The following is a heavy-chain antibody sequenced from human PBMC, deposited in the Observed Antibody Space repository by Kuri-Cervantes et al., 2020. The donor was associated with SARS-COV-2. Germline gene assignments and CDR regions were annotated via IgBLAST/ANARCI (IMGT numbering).Heavy chain of an antibody. V-gene: IGHV1-18*01. D-gene: IGHD6-19*01. CDR1: GYTFTSYG. J-gene: IGHJ6*02. CDR2: IRAYNGNT. CDR3: ARDRGSSGWSWVYYYYGMDV. Sequence: ASVKVSCKASGYTFTSYGISWVRQAPGQGREWMGWIRAYNGNTNYAQKLQGRVTMTTDTSTSTAYMELRSLRSDDTAVYYCARDRGSSGWSWVYYYYGMDVWGQGTTVTVSS.